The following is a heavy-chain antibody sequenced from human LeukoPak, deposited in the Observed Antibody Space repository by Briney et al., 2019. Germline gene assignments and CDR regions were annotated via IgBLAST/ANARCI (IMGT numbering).Heavy chain of an antibody. CDR2: ISGSGAQSGRGGIP. CDR1: GFIFSIFG. CDR3: AKRPVSSGCNFFDY. V-gene: IGHV3-23*01. Sequence: GGSLRLSCAASGFIFSIFGMKWIRQAPGKGLEWVSGISGSGAQSGRGGIPYYADSVKGRFTISRDNYKNTLYLQMNSLRAEDTAVYYCAKRPVSSGCNFFDYWGQGTLVTVSS. D-gene: IGHD6-19*01. J-gene: IGHJ4*02.